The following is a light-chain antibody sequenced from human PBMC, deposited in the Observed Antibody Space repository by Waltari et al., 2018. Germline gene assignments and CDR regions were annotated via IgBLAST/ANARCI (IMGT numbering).Light chain of an antibody. V-gene: IGKV3-20*01. CDR1: QRISKY. J-gene: IGKJ1*01. CDR2: HAS. CDR3: QQYESLPVT. Sequence: EIVLTQSPGTLSLSPGVRATLSCRASQRISKYLAWYQQKPGQAPRLLIYHASSRAAGIPDRFSGSGSGTDFSLTISRLEPEDFAVYYCQQYESLPVTFGQGTKVEIK.